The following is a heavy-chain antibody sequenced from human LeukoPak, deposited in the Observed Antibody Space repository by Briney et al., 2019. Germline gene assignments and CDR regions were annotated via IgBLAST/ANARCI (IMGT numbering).Heavy chain of an antibody. J-gene: IGHJ1*01. CDR1: GFTFSSYG. CDR3: AKDGRRNYYGSGSYYQH. CDR2: ISYDGSNK. V-gene: IGHV3-30*18. Sequence: GRSLRLSCAASGFTFSSYGMHWVRQAPGKGLEWVAVISYDGSNKYYADSVKGRFTISRDNSKNTLYLQMNSLRAEDTAVYYCAKDGRRNYYGSGSYYQHWGQGTLVTVSS. D-gene: IGHD3-10*01.